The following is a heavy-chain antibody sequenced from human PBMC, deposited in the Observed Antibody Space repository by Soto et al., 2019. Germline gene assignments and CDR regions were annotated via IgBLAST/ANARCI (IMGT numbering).Heavy chain of an antibody. CDR3: ARADCLNLNCDFDY. CDR1: GGSMSPYY. V-gene: IGHV4-59*01. D-gene: IGHD1-20*01. CDR2: IFYSGST. Sequence: SETLSLTCTVSGGSMSPYYWSWIRQFPGKGLEWIGYIFYSGSTNYNPSLKSRVTISVDTSKNQFSLHLRSVTAADRAVYYCARADCLNLNCDFDYWGQGALVTVSS. J-gene: IGHJ4*02.